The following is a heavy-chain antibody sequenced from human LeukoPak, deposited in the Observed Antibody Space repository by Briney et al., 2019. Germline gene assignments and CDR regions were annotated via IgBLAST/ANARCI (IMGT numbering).Heavy chain of an antibody. CDR2: IYYSGST. J-gene: IGHJ4*02. CDR1: GGSISSYY. D-gene: IGHD2-15*01. CDR3: ARETTPSTHFDY. V-gene: IGHV4-59*01. Sequence: PSETLSLTCTVSGGSISSYYWSWIRQPPGKGLEWIGYIYYSGSTNYNPSLKSRVTISVDTSKNQFSLKLSSVTAADTAVYYCARETTPSTHFDYWGQGTLVTVSS.